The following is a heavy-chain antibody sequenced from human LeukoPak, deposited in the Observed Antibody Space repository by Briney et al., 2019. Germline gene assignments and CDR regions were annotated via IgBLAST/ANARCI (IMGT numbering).Heavy chain of an antibody. CDR3: AKGRYNYDSSGYYYHFYYYGMDV. D-gene: IGHD3-22*01. Sequence: PGGSLRLSCTSSELSFTNNAMYWVRQAPGKGLEWVAVISHDGSQQYYGDSVRGRFTTSRDNSKNTVYLQMDSLRAEDTAVYYCAKGRYNYDSSGYYYHFYYYGMDVWGQGTTVTVSS. V-gene: IGHV3-30*04. CDR2: ISHDGSQQ. J-gene: IGHJ6*02. CDR1: ELSFTNNA.